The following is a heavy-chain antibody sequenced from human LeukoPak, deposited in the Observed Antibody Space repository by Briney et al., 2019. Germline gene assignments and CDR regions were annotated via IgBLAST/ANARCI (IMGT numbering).Heavy chain of an antibody. J-gene: IGHJ3*02. V-gene: IGHV1-2*02. CDR2: INPNSGGT. Sequence: ASVKVSCKASGYTFTGYYMHWVRQAPGQGLEWMGWINPNSGGTNYAQKFQGRVTMTRDTSISTAYMELSRLRSDDTAVYYCAREWAPITMILSETKFAAFDIWGQGTMVTVSS. D-gene: IGHD3-22*01. CDR1: GYTFTGYY. CDR3: AREWAPITMILSETKFAAFDI.